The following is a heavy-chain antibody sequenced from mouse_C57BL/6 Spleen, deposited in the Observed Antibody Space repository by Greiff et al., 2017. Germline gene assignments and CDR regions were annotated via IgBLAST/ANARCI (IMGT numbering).Heavy chain of an antibody. CDR3: ARNYYYGSSDYAMDY. CDR2: IYPRSGNT. J-gene: IGHJ4*01. CDR1: GYTFTSYG. D-gene: IGHD1-1*01. Sequence: QVHVKQSGAELARPGASVKLSCKASGYTFTSYGISWVKQRTGQGLEWIGEIYPRSGNTYYNEKFKGKATLTADKSSSTAYMELRRLTSEDSAVYICARNYYYGSSDYAMDYWGQGTSVTVSS. V-gene: IGHV1-81*01.